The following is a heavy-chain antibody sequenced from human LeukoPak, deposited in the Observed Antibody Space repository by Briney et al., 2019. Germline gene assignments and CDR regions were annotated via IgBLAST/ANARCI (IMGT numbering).Heavy chain of an antibody. CDR2: IYYSGST. D-gene: IGHD1-26*01. CDR3: ARRPIVGSTGFYFDP. V-gene: IGHV4-39*01. Sequence: SETLSLTCTVSGGSISSSSYYWGWIRQPPGKGLEWIGSIYYSGSTYYNQSPKSRVTISVDTSKNQFSLKLASLTAADTAVYYCARRPIVGSTGFYFDPWGPGTLVTVSS. J-gene: IGHJ5*02. CDR1: GGSISSSSYY.